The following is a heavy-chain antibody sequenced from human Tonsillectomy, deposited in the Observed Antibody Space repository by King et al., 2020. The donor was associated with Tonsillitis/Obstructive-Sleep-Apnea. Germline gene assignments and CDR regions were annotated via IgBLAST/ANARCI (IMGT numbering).Heavy chain of an antibody. D-gene: IGHD2-15*01. CDR2: IAYDGSFK. V-gene: IGHV3-30*01. CDR3: AREGEVRSCSGGSCRGGFDY. Sequence: QLVQSGGGVVQPGRSLRLSCAASGFTFSSYAMHWVRQAPGKGLEWVAVIAYDGSFKYNADSVKGRFTISRDNSKNTLYLQMNSLRAEDTAVYYCAREGEVRSCSGGSCRGGFDYWGQGTLVTVSS. CDR1: GFTFSSYA. J-gene: IGHJ4*02.